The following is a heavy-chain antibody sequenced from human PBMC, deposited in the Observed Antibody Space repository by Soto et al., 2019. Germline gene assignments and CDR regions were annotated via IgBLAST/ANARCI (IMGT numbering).Heavy chain of an antibody. D-gene: IGHD1-1*01. CDR2: ISGSGGST. Sequence: PGGSLRLSCAASGFTFSSYAMSWVRQAPGKGLEWVSAISGSGGSTYYADSVKGRFTISRDNSKNTLYLQMNSLRAEDTAVYYCAKDPKYNWNDWDYFDYWGQGTLVTVSS. J-gene: IGHJ4*02. V-gene: IGHV3-23*01. CDR3: AKDPKYNWNDWDYFDY. CDR1: GFTFSSYA.